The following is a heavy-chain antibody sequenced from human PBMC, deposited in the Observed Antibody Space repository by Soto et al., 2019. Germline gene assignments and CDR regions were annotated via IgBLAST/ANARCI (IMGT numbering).Heavy chain of an antibody. CDR1: GFTFTSSA. CDR2: IVVGSGNT. CDR3: ASSLWFGELYPSPYNWFDP. V-gene: IGHV1-58*02. J-gene: IGHJ5*02. Sequence: ASVKVSCKASGFTFTSSAMQWVRQARGQRLEWIGWIVVGSGNTNYAQKFQERVTITRDMSTSTAYMELSSLRSEDTAVYYCASSLWFGELYPSPYNWFDPWGQGTLVTVSS. D-gene: IGHD3-10*01.